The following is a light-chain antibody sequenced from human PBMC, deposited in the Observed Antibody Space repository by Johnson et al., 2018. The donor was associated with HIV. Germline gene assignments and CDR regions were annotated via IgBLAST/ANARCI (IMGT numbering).Light chain of an antibody. Sequence: QSVLTQPPSVSVAPGQKVTISCSGSSSNIGNNYVSWYQQLPGTAPKLLIYDNNKRPSGIPDRFSGSKSGTSATLDITGLQTGDEADYYCGTWDSSLGTYVFGTGAKVTVL. CDR3: GTWDSSLGTYV. CDR2: DNN. J-gene: IGLJ1*01. CDR1: SSNIGNNY. V-gene: IGLV1-51*01.